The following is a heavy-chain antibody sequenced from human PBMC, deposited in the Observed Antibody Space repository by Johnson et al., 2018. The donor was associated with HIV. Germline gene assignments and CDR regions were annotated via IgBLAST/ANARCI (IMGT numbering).Heavy chain of an antibody. V-gene: IGHV3-30*18. CDR3: AKGQVARGAFDI. CDR1: GFTFSDYY. CDR2: ISYDGSNK. J-gene: IGHJ3*02. Sequence: QVQLVESGGGLVKPGGSLRLSCAASGFTFSDYYMSWIRQAPGKGLEWVAVISYDGSNKYYADSVKGRFTISRDNSKNTLYLHMSSLRLEDTVVYYCAKGQVARGAFDIWGQGTTVTVSS.